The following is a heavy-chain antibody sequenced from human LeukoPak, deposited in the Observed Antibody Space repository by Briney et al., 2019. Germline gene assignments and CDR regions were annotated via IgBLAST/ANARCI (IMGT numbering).Heavy chain of an antibody. CDR3: ARRSLAAPGKGAFDI. J-gene: IGHJ3*02. CDR1: GGSISGYY. CDR2: IYSSGST. D-gene: IGHD6-13*01. V-gene: IGHV4-59*08. Sequence: PSETLSLTCTVSGGSISGYYWSWIRQPPGKGLEWIAYIYSSGSTNCNPSLQSRVTISVDTSKNQSSLKLSSVTAADTAMYYCARRSLAAPGKGAFDIWGQGTMVTVSS.